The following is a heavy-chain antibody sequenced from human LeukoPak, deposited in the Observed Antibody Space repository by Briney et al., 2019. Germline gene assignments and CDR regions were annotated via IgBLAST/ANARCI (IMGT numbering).Heavy chain of an antibody. CDR1: GYTFTGYY. D-gene: IGHD2-8*01. V-gene: IGHV1-2*02. CDR3: ARGLVLMVYAMGGDWFDP. CDR2: INPNSGGT. J-gene: IGHJ5*02. Sequence: APVKVSCKASGYTFTGYYMHWVRQAPGQGLEWMGWINPNSGGTNYAQKFQGRVTMTRDTSISTAYMELSRLRSDDTAVYYCARGLVLMVYAMGGDWFDPWGQGTLVTVSS.